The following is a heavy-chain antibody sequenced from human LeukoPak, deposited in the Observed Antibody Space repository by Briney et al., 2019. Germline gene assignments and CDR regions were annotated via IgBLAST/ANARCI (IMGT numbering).Heavy chain of an antibody. CDR2: IYYSGST. J-gene: IGHJ4*02. Sequence: SETLSLTCTVSGGSISSYYWSWIRQPPGKGLEWIGYIYYSGSTNYNPSLKSRVTISVDTSKNQFSLKLSSVTAADTAVYYCAKSHNRWLVDFDYWGQGTLVTVSS. V-gene: IGHV4-59*01. D-gene: IGHD6-19*01. CDR3: AKSHNRWLVDFDY. CDR1: GGSISSYY.